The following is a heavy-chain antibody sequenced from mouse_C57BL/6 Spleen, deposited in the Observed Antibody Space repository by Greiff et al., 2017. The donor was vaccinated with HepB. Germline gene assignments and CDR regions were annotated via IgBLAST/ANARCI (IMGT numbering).Heavy chain of an antibody. J-gene: IGHJ4*01. Sequence: ESGPGLVKPSQSLSLTCSVTGYSITSGYYWNWIRQFPGNKLEWMGYISYDGSNNYNPSLKNRISITRDTSKNQFFLKLNSVTTEDTATYYCARRRLLLYAMDYWGQGTSVTVSS. CDR1: GYSITSGYY. CDR3: ARRRLLLYAMDY. CDR2: ISYDGSN. D-gene: IGHD3-2*02. V-gene: IGHV3-6*01.